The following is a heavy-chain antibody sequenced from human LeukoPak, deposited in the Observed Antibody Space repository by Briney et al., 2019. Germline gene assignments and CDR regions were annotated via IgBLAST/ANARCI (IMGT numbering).Heavy chain of an antibody. V-gene: IGHV3-23*01. CDR1: GITFSSYA. Sequence: GGSLRLSCAAYGITFSSYAMSWVSQVAGKGREWVSGISDSGDFTYYGDFVKGRYTISSDNSKNTLYLQMNSLRAADTAVYYCAKEHSNNWYAAFDIWGQGTMVTVS. CDR2: ISDSGDFT. D-gene: IGHD1-20*01. J-gene: IGHJ3*02. CDR3: AKEHSNNWYAAFDI.